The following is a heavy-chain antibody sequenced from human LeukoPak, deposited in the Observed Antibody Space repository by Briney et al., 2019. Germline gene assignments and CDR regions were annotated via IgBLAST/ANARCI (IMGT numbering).Heavy chain of an antibody. CDR2: ISYSGNI. Sequence: SETLSLTCTVSGASISDYSWSWIRQPPGKGLEWIGSISYSGNINYNPSLESRVSISVDSSKKQFSLKVSSVTAADTAVYYCARVRSNDWYFDLWGRGTLVAVSS. CDR1: GASISDYS. CDR3: ARVRSNDWYFDL. V-gene: IGHV4-59*01. J-gene: IGHJ2*01.